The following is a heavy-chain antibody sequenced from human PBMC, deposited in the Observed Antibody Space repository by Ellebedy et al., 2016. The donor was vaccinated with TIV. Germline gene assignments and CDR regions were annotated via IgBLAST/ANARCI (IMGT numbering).Heavy chain of an antibody. CDR2: INPNGGAT. V-gene: IGHV1-46*01. CDR3: ARDHSSRRTAWWFDP. Sequence: AASVKVSCKASGYTFTRHWMHWGRRAPGQGLEWMGIINPNGGATTYAQRFQGRITLTRDTSTNTVYMELSSLRSEDTAVYYCARDHSSRRTAWWFDPWGQGTLVTVSS. CDR1: GYTFTRHW. J-gene: IGHJ5*02.